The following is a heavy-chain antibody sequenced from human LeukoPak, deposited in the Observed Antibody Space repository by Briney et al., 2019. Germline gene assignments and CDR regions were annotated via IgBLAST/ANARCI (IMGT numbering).Heavy chain of an antibody. V-gene: IGHV1-2*02. CDR1: GYTFTGYY. Sequence: ASVKVSCKASGYTFTGYYMHWVRQAPGQGLEWMGWINPNSGGTNYAQKFQGRVTMTRDTSISTAYMELSRLRSDDTAVYYCARDPSTVTTLMDNWFDPWGQGTLVTVSS. CDR2: INPNSGGT. D-gene: IGHD4-11*01. CDR3: ARDPSTVTTLMDNWFDP. J-gene: IGHJ5*02.